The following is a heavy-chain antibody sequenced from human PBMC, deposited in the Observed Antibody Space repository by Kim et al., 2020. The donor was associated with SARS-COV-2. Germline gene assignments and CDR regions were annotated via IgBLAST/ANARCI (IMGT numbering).Heavy chain of an antibody. Sequence: GGSLRLSCAASGFTFSDYYMSWIRQAPGKGLEWISYISSSSSYTNYADSVKGRFTISRDNAKNSLYLQMNSLRAEDTAVYYCARKMGEWLRGYYFDYWGQGTLVTVSS. V-gene: IGHV3-11*06. D-gene: IGHD5-12*01. CDR2: ISSSSSYT. CDR1: GFTFSDYY. J-gene: IGHJ4*02. CDR3: ARKMGEWLRGYYFDY.